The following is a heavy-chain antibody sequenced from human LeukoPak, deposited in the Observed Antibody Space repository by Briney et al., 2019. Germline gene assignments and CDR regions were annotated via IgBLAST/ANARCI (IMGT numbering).Heavy chain of an antibody. CDR3: ARVAPTTLGYFDY. V-gene: IGHV3-7*04. CDR1: GFTFCSYW. CDR2: IKQDASEK. Sequence: GGALRLSCAASGFTFCSYWMSWVRQAPGKGLEGVANIKQDASEKYYVDSVKGRFTISRDNAKNSLYLQMNSLRAEDTAVYYCARVAPTTLGYFDYWGQGTLVTVSS. J-gene: IGHJ4*02. D-gene: IGHD4-23*01.